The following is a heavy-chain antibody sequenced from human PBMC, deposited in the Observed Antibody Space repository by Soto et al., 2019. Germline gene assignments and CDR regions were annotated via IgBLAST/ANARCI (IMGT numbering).Heavy chain of an antibody. D-gene: IGHD6-13*01. Sequence: EVQLLESGGGLVQPGGSLRLSCAASGFTFSSYAMSWVRQAPGKGLEWVSAISGGTSSTYYADSVKGRFTISRDNSKNRPYLQMNSLRAEDTAVYYCAKERWAAAGTPTLDYWGQGTLVTVSS. CDR2: ISGGTSST. V-gene: IGHV3-23*01. J-gene: IGHJ4*02. CDR3: AKERWAAAGTPTLDY. CDR1: GFTFSSYA.